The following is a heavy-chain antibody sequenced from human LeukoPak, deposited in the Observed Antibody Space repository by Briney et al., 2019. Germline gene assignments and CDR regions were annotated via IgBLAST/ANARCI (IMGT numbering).Heavy chain of an antibody. D-gene: IGHD6-13*01. CDR1: GYSFTSYW. CDR2: IYPGDSDT. Sequence: GESLKISCTGSGYSFTSYWIGWVRQLPGKGLEWMGIIYPGDSDTRYSPSFQGQVTISADKSISTAYLQWSSLKASDSAMYYCARHVPAAGPYYYGMDVWGQGTTVTVSS. J-gene: IGHJ6*02. V-gene: IGHV5-51*01. CDR3: ARHVPAAGPYYYGMDV.